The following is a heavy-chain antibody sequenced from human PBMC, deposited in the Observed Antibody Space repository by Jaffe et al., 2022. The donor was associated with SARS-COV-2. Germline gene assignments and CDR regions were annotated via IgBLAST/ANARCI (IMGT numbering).Heavy chain of an antibody. V-gene: IGHV3-23*01. CDR3: AKDGIVVVPAGLYYYGMDV. Sequence: EVQLLESGGGLVQPGGSLRLSCAASGFTFSSYAMSWVRQAPGKGLEWVSAISGSGGSTYYADSVKGRFTISRDNSKNTLYLQMNSLRAEDTAVYYCAKDGIVVVPAGLYYYGMDVWGQGTTVTVSS. CDR1: GFTFSSYA. J-gene: IGHJ6*02. D-gene: IGHD2-2*01. CDR2: ISGSGGST.